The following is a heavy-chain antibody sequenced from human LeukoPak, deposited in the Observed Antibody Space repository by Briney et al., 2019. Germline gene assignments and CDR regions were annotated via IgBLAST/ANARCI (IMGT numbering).Heavy chain of an antibody. V-gene: IGHV3-30*04. J-gene: IGHJ4*02. Sequence: GGSLRLSCAASGFTFSSYAMHWVRQAPGKGLEWVAVISYDRSLKYYADSVRGRFTISSDNSKNTLYLQMNSLRVEDTAVYYCARDPTAVANLPQYYLDYWGQGILVTVSS. CDR1: GFTFSSYA. CDR3: ARDPTAVANLPQYYLDY. CDR2: ISYDRSLK. D-gene: IGHD4-17*01.